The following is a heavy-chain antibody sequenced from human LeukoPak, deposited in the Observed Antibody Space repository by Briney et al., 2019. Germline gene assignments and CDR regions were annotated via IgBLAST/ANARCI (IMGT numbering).Heavy chain of an antibody. CDR1: GGSISSGDYY. CDR2: IYYSGST. D-gene: IGHD1-26*01. V-gene: IGHV4-30-4*01. J-gene: IGHJ4*02. Sequence: SENLSLTCTVSGGSISSGDYYWSWIRQPPGKGLEWIGYIYYSGSTYYNPSLKSRVTISVDTSKNPFSLKLSSVTAADTAVYYCARHSGSYWGFDYWGQGTLVTVSS. CDR3: ARHSGSYWGFDY.